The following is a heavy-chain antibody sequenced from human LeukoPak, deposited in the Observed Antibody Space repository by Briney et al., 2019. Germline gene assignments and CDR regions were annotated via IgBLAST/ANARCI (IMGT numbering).Heavy chain of an antibody. D-gene: IGHD3-16*01. CDR3: AKDLRHYDYVWGSLMFGY. J-gene: IGHJ4*02. Sequence: GGSLRLSCAASGFTFSSYAMSWVRQAPGKGREWVSAISGSGGSTYYADSVKGRFTISRDNSKNTLYLQMNSLRAEDTAVYYCAKDLRHYDYVWGSLMFGYWGQGTLVTVSS. CDR2: ISGSGGST. CDR1: GFTFSSYA. V-gene: IGHV3-23*01.